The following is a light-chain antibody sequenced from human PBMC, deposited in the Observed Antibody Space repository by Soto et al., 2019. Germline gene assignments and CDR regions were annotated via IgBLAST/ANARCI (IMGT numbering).Light chain of an antibody. CDR1: NSDIGGYNY. J-gene: IGLJ3*02. Sequence: QSALTQPPSASGSPGQSVTISCTGTNSDIGGYNYVSWFQHHPGKAPKLMIYEVSKRPSGVPDRFSGSKSGNTASLTVSGLQAEDEADYYCSSYAGSNNRVFGGGTKVTVL. CDR3: SSYAGSNNRV. CDR2: EVS. V-gene: IGLV2-8*01.